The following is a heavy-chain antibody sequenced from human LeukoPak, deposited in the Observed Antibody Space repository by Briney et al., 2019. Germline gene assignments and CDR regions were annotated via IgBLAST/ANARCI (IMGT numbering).Heavy chain of an antibody. V-gene: IGHV1-8*02. J-gene: IGHJ3*02. CDR1: GYTFTSYD. CDR3: ARGRSRTFDI. CDR2: MNPNSGNT. D-gene: IGHD5-24*01. Sequence: ASVRVSCKASGYTFTSYDINWVRQAPGQGLEWMGWMNPNSGNTDYAQKFEGRVTMTRNTSISTAYMELSSLRSAATAVYSCARGRSRTFDIWGQGTMVTVSS.